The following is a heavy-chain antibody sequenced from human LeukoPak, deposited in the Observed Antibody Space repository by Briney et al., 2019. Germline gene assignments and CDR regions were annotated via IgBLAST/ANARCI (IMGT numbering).Heavy chain of an antibody. CDR2: ISSSGVTT. CDR1: GSTFSSYA. Sequence: EPGGSLRLSCAASGSTFSSYAMSWVRQAPGEGLEWVSDISSSGVTTNYADSVKGRFTISRDNSKNTLYLQMNTLGAEDTAVYYCAIPGGRGWYPFDFWGQGTLVTVSS. CDR3: AIPGGRGWYPFDF. D-gene: IGHD6-19*01. V-gene: IGHV3-23*01. J-gene: IGHJ4*02.